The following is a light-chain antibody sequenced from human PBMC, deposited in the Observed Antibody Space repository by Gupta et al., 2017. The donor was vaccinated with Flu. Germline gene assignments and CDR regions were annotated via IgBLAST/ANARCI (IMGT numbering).Light chain of an antibody. CDR1: QNIAKY. CDR3: QQSDRTPYT. V-gene: IGKV1-39*01. CDR2: AAS. J-gene: IGKJ2*01. Sequence: PSSLSASVGDSVTITCRASQNIAKYLNWYQQKAGTAPKLLIFAASTLQRGVPSRFSGDGAGRDFTLTINRLRPEDFATYYCQQSDRTPYTFGQGTKVDI.